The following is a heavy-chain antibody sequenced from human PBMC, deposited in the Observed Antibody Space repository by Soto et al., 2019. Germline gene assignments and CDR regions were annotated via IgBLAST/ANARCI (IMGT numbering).Heavy chain of an antibody. J-gene: IGHJ4*02. Sequence: QVQLQQWGAGLLKPSETLSLTCAVSGGSFSGYYWTWIRQPPGTGLEWIGEINHSGSTNYNPSLKSRVTITVDTSKNQFSLKLTSVTAADTAVYYCARDKITGLVDYGGQGTLVTVSS. D-gene: IGHD3-16*01. CDR2: INHSGST. CDR3: ARDKITGLVDY. CDR1: GGSFSGYY. V-gene: IGHV4-34*01.